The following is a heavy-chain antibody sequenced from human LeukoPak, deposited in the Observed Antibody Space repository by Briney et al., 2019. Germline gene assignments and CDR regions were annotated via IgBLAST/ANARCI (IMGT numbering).Heavy chain of an antibody. J-gene: IGHJ3*02. CDR1: GFTFSSYS. Sequence: GGSLRLSCAASGFTFSSYSMNWVRQAPGKGLEWVSSISSSSSYIYYAGSLKGRLTISRHNAKNSLYLQMNSLRAEDTAVYYCARGRRDGYNLIDAFDIWGQGTMVTVSS. V-gene: IGHV3-21*01. CDR2: ISSSSSYI. CDR3: ARGRRDGYNLIDAFDI. D-gene: IGHD5-24*01.